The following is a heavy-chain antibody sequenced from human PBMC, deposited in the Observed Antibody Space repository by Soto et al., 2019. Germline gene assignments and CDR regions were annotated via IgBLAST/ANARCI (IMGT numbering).Heavy chain of an antibody. J-gene: IGHJ3*02. D-gene: IGHD3-22*01. Sequence: EVQLLESGGGLVQPGGSLRLSCAASGFTFSSYAMSWVRQAPGKGLEWVSAISGSGGSTYYADSVKGRFTISRDNSKNTLYLKMNSLRAEDTAVYYCAKTRTITMIVVVIPDAFDIWGQGTMVTVSS. CDR3: AKTRTITMIVVVIPDAFDI. CDR1: GFTFSSYA. V-gene: IGHV3-23*01. CDR2: ISGSGGST.